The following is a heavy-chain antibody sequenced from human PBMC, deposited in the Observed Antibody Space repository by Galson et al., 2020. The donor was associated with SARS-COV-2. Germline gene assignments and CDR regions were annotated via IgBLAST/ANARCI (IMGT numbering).Heavy chain of an antibody. CDR2: IISDGSST. J-gene: IGHJ6*02. D-gene: IGHD3-10*01. V-gene: IGHV3-74*01. CDR3: ARWFGDYYYGMDV. CDR1: GLTFSGYW. Sequence: GSLRLSCAASGLTFSGYWMHWVRQAPGKGLVWVSRIISDGSSTSYADSVKGRFTISRDNAKNTLYLQMNSLRAEDTAVYYCARWFGDYYYGMDVWGQGTTVTVSS.